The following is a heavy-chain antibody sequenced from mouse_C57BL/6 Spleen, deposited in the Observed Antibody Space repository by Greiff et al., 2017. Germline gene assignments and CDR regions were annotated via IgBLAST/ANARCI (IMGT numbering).Heavy chain of an antibody. CDR3: ASFYDGYYSY. D-gene: IGHD2-3*01. J-gene: IGHJ2*01. V-gene: IGHV1-52*01. Sequence: QVQLQQPGAELVRPGSSVKLSCKASGYTFTSYWMHWVKQRPIQGLEWIGNIDPSGSETHYNQKFKDKATLTVDKSSSTAYMQLSSLTSEDSAVYYCASFYDGYYSYWGQGTTRTVSS. CDR1: GYTFTSYW. CDR2: IDPSGSET.